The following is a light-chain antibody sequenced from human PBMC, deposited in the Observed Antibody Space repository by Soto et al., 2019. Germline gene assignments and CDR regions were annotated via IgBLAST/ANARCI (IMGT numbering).Light chain of an antibody. Sequence: DIQMTQSPSSLSASVGDRVTITCRASQSISSYLIWYQQRPGKAPNLLIYAASTLQSGVPSRFSGGGSGTDFTLTISSLQPEDFATYYCQQTYSVPPTFGGGTKVEIK. J-gene: IGKJ4*01. CDR2: AAS. CDR1: QSISSY. V-gene: IGKV1-39*01. CDR3: QQTYSVPPT.